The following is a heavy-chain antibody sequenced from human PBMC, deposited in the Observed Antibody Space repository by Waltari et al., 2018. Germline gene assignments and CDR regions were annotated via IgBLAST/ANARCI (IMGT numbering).Heavy chain of an antibody. CDR3: ARDGELWFGEALDP. J-gene: IGHJ5*02. CDR1: GGSISSYY. CDR2: IYYSGIT. V-gene: IGHV4-59*01. D-gene: IGHD3-10*01. Sequence: QVQLQESGPGLVKPSETLSLTCTVSGGSISSYYWSWIRQPPGKGLEWIGYIYYSGITNYNPSLKRRVTISVDTSKNQFSLKLSSVTAADTAVYYCARDGELWFGEALDPWGQGTLVTVSS.